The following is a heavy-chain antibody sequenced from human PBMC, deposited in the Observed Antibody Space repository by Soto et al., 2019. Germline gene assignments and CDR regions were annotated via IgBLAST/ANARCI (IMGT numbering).Heavy chain of an antibody. CDR2: ISGSGGST. J-gene: IGHJ4*02. CDR1: GFTFSSYA. D-gene: IGHD3-10*01. Sequence: GGSLRLSCAASGFTFSSYAMSWVRQAPGKGLEWVSAISGSGGSTYYADSVKGRFTISRDNSKNTLYLQMNSLRAEDTAVYYCAKDMGWDYYGSESYFPLTLDYWGQGTLVTVSS. V-gene: IGHV3-23*01. CDR3: AKDMGWDYYGSESYFPLTLDY.